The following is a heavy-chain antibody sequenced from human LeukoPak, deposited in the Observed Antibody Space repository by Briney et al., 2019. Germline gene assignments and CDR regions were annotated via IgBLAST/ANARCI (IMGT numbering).Heavy chain of an antibody. CDR1: GGSISTYY. Sequence: SETLSLTCTVSGGSISTYYWSWIRQPPGKGLEWIGYIYYTGSTSYNPSLKSRVTMSLDASKNQFSLELNSVTPADTAVYYCARGGNYWPQWWFDPWGRGTLVSASS. J-gene: IGHJ5*02. CDR2: IYYTGST. V-gene: IGHV4-59*01. CDR3: ARGGNYWPQWWFDP. D-gene: IGHD1-26*01.